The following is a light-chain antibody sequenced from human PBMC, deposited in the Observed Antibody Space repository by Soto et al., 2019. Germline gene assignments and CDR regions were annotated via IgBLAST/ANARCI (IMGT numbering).Light chain of an antibody. CDR1: QSVNSND. V-gene: IGKV3-20*01. CDR3: QQYDTSPRT. Sequence: EIVLTQSPGTLSLSPGERATHSCRASQSVNSNDLAWYQQKPGQAPRLLIYGASSRASDIPDRFSGSGSGADFTLTITRLQPEDFAVYYCQQYDTSPRTFGQGTKVDIK. J-gene: IGKJ1*01. CDR2: GAS.